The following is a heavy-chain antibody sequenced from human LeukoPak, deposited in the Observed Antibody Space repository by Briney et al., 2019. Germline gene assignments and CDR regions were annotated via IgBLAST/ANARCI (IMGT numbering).Heavy chain of an antibody. D-gene: IGHD3/OR15-3a*01. CDR2: INNKGTET. CDR3: VRGSFGPDI. J-gene: IGHJ3*02. V-gene: IGHV3-74*01. Sequence: PGGSLRLSCAASGFTFNSFWMHWVRQGPGKGLVWVSRINNKGTETVHADSVKGRFTISRANAKNTVYLQMNNLRAEDTAIYYCVRGSFGPDIWGQGTMVTVSS. CDR1: GFTFNSFW.